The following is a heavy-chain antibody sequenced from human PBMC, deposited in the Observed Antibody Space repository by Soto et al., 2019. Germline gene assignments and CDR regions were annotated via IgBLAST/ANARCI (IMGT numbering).Heavy chain of an antibody. V-gene: IGHV3-23*01. CDR3: AKDATYYDILTGYYGESAFHI. D-gene: IGHD3-9*01. J-gene: IGHJ3*02. CDR1: EFTLSSYA. Sequence: TGGSLRLSCAASEFTLSSYAMSWVRQAPGKGLEWVSAISGSGGSTYYADSVKGRFTISRDNSKNTLYLQMNSLRAEDTAVYYCAKDATYYDILTGYYGESAFHIWGQGTMVT. CDR2: ISGSGGST.